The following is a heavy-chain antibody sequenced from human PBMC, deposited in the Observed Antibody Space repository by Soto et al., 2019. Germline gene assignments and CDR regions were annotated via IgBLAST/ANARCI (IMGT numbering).Heavy chain of an antibody. Sequence: SETLSLTCAVYGGSFSGYYWSWIRQPPGKGLEWIGEINHSGSTNYNPSLKSRVTISVDTSKNQFSLKLSSVTAAGTAVYYCARLRAAAGFYYYYYGMDVWGQGTTVTVSS. D-gene: IGHD6-13*01. CDR2: INHSGST. CDR1: GGSFSGYY. CDR3: ARLRAAAGFYYYYYGMDV. J-gene: IGHJ6*02. V-gene: IGHV4-34*01.